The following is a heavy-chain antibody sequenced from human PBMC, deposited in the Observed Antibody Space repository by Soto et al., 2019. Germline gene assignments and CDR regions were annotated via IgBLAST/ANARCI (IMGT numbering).Heavy chain of an antibody. J-gene: IGHJ6*02. CDR3: ARSPGTAMVTSNFNYYYYYGMDV. V-gene: IGHV4-61*01. CDR1: GDSVSSDSYY. Sequence: LSLTFTVSGDSVSSDSYYWTWIRQPPGKGLEWIGYIYYSGSTNYNPSLKSRVTISVDTSKNQFSLKLSSVTAADTAVYYCARSPGTAMVTSNFNYYYYYGMDVWGQGTTVTVSS. D-gene: IGHD5-18*01. CDR2: IYYSGST.